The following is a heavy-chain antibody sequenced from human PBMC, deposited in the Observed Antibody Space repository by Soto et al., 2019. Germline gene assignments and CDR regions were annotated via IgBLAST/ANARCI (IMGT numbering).Heavy chain of an antibody. CDR1: GGSFSGYY. J-gene: IGHJ6*02. CDR3: ARGRSSVPDRRGIGYYGLDV. CDR2: INHSGIT. D-gene: IGHD3-3*01. V-gene: IGHV4-34*01. Sequence: QVQLQQWGAGLLKPSETLSLTCVVNGGSFSGYYWSWVRQPPGKGLEWFGEINHSGITDSSPSLQSRVTISVDASRSEFSLNLTSVTAADTAVYYCARGRSSVPDRRGIGYYGLDVWGQGTTVTVS.